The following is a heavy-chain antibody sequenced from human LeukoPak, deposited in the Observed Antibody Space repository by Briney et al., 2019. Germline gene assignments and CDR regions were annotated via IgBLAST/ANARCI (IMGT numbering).Heavy chain of an antibody. CDR3: ARESETNGWYDY. V-gene: IGHV3-43*02. CDR1: GFIFDNYA. Sequence: PGGSLRVSCAAPGFIFDNYAIHWVRQAPGKGLEWVSLISGDGGSTLYADSVRGRFTISRDNTRKSLSLQMSSLRSEDTALYYCARESETNGWYDYWGQGPLVTVSS. J-gene: IGHJ4*02. CDR2: ISGDGGST. D-gene: IGHD6-19*01.